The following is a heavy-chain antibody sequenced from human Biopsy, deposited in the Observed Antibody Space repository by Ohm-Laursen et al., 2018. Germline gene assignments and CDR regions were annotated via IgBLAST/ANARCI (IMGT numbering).Heavy chain of an antibody. V-gene: IGHV1-24*01. D-gene: IGHD1-1*01. Sequence: SSVKVSCKVSGYTLTALSMHWVRQAPGRGLEWMGGFAPENGKTIYAQKFQGRVTMTEDTSTDTAYMELSSLRSEDTAVYYCAADINVWNVNYWGQGTQVTVSS. J-gene: IGHJ4*02. CDR2: FAPENGKT. CDR1: GYTLTALS. CDR3: AADINVWNVNY.